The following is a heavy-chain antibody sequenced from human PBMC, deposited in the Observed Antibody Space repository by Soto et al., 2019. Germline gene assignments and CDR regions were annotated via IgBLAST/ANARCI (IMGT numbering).Heavy chain of an antibody. V-gene: IGHV4-59*08. J-gene: IGHJ6*02. Sequence: QVQLQQSGPGLVKPSETLSLTSTVSSGPSRSHNWGWIRQPPGGGLEWIGYIYHTGDTSYNPSLSSRVTISADTSTNHISLTLRSVTAADTAVYYCVRQGIGDLHGLVDVWGQGTRVSVSS. CDR1: SGPSRSHN. CDR2: IYHTGDT. D-gene: IGHD3-10*01. CDR3: VRQGIGDLHGLVDV.